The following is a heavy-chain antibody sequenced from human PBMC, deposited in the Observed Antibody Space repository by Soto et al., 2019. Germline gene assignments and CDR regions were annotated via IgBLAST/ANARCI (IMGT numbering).Heavy chain of an antibody. Sequence: QVQLQESGPGLVKPSETLSLTCTVSGGSIGNSYWSWIRQSPGKGLEWIGYIYYSGSSNYNPSLKTRFSTSVATSKHPFSLKLSTVTAADTAVYYCAGHSCRWPIFHSCGQGTMVIVSS. CDR2: IYYSGSS. J-gene: IGHJ4*02. CDR3: AGHSCRWPIFHS. V-gene: IGHV4-59*08. CDR1: GGSIGNSY. D-gene: IGHD2-15*01.